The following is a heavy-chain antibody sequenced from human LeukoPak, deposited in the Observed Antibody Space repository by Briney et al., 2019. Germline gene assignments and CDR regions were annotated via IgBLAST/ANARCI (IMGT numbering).Heavy chain of an antibody. CDR1: WFTSGAFW. CDR3: VRADPGDFWSGYLGYYYYMDV. D-gene: IGHD3-3*01. Sequence: AGGSLRLSCVASWFTSGAFWMSWVRRPPGKGLEWVANIKKDGSEKEYVDSVKGRFSIFRDNAKNSLYLQMNSLRAEDRAVCYRVRADPGDFWSGYLGYYYYMDVWGKGTTVTVSS. V-gene: IGHV3-7*01. J-gene: IGHJ6*03. CDR2: IKKDGSEK.